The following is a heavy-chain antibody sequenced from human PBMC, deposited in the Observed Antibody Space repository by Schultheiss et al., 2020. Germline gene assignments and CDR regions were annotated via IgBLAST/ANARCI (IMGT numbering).Heavy chain of an antibody. Sequence: ASVKVSCKASGGTFISYAISWVRQAPGQGLEWMGWINPNSGGTNYAQKFQGRVTMTRDTSISTAYMELSSLRSEDTAVYYCADPPTGVDYWGRGTLVTVSS. J-gene: IGHJ4*02. CDR2: INPNSGGT. CDR3: ADPPTGVDY. CDR1: GGTFISYA. D-gene: IGHD7-27*01. V-gene: IGHV1-2*02.